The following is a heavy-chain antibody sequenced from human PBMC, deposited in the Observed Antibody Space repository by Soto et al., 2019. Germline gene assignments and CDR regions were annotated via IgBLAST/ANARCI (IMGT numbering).Heavy chain of an antibody. V-gene: IGHV1-69*08. D-gene: IGHD3-22*01. CDR1: GGTFSSYT. Sequence: QVQLVQSGAEVKKPGSSVKVSCKASGGTFSSYTFSWVRQAPGQGLEWMGRIIPILGIADYAQKFQGRVTITADKSTSTAYMELSSLRSEDTAVYYCAREGARDSSGYSGYSFDYWGQGTLVTVSS. J-gene: IGHJ4*02. CDR2: IIPILGIA. CDR3: AREGARDSSGYSGYSFDY.